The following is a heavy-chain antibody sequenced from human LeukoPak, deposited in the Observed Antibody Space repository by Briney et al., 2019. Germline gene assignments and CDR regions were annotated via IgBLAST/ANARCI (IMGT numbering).Heavy chain of an antibody. CDR2: TIPILGIA. CDR3: ARDSHDYGDPNWFDP. V-gene: IGHV1-69*04. CDR1: GGTFSSYA. Sequence: ASVKVSCKASGGTFSSYAISWVRQAPGQGLEWMGRTIPILGIASYAQKFQGRVTITADKSTSTAYMELSSLRSEDTAVYYCARDSHDYGDPNWFDPWGQGTLVTVSS. D-gene: IGHD4-17*01. J-gene: IGHJ5*02.